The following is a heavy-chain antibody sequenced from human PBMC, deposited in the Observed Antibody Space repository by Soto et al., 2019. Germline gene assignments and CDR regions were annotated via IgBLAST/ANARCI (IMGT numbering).Heavy chain of an antibody. Sequence: SETLSLTCTVSGGSISSGGYYWSWIRQHPGKGLEWIGYIYYSGSTYYNPSLKSRVTISVDTSKNQFSLKLSSVTAADTAMYYCARSITVVTQYYFDYWGQGTLLTVSS. V-gene: IGHV4-31*03. CDR2: IYYSGST. CDR3: ARSITVVTQYYFDY. J-gene: IGHJ4*02. D-gene: IGHD2-15*01. CDR1: GGSISSGGYY.